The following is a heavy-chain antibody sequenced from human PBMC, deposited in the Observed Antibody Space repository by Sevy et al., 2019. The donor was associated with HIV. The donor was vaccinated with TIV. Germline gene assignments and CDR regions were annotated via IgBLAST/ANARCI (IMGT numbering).Heavy chain of an antibody. Sequence: ATVKVSCKASGYTFSNFDIHWVRQAPRQGLETMGLINPSGRYTNYAQSLQGRVTMTRDTSATTVYMELRSLRSEDTAVYYCARMLSCGGACYYFDSWGQGTLVTVSS. CDR3: ARMLSCGGACYYFDS. J-gene: IGHJ4*02. V-gene: IGHV1-46*03. CDR1: GYTFSNFD. D-gene: IGHD2-21*02. CDR2: INPSGRYT.